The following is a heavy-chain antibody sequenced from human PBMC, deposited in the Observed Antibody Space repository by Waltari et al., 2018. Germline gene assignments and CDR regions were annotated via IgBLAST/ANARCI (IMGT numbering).Heavy chain of an antibody. D-gene: IGHD1-26*01. CDR1: GFTLSSYW. Sequence: EVQLVESGGGLVQHGGSLRLSCAASGFTLSSYWRSWVRQAPGKGLEWVANRKQDGSEKYYVDSVKGRFTISRDNAKNSLYLQMNSLRAEDAAVYYCARATRLDYWGQGTLVTVSS. V-gene: IGHV3-7*01. CDR2: RKQDGSEK. J-gene: IGHJ4*02. CDR3: ARATRLDY.